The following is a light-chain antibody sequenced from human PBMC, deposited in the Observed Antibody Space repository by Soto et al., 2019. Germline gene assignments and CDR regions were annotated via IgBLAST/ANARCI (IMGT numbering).Light chain of an antibody. Sequence: DLPMTQSPSSLSASVGDRVAITCRASQGVGNALSWFQQKPGKAPKRLIYAASILQSGVPSRFSGSGSGTEFTLTISSLQPEDFATYYCLQHDINPLTFGQGTRVEIK. CDR1: QGVGNA. V-gene: IGKV1-17*01. CDR2: AAS. J-gene: IGKJ1*01. CDR3: LQHDINPLT.